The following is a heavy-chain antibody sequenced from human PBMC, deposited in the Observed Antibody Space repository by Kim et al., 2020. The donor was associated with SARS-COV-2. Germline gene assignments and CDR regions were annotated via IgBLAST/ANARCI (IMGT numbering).Heavy chain of an antibody. CDR2: MNQDGNEK. CDR1: GFYFRSYW. V-gene: IGHV3-7*01. Sequence: GGSLRLSCVASGFYFRSYWMSWVRQAPGRGLEWMANMNQDGNEKYYVDSVKGRFTISRDNTKNSLYLQMNSLRGDDMAVYYCTRGSAAGTAYFDLWGQGTLVSVSS. CDR3: TRGSAAGTAYFDL. J-gene: IGHJ4*02. D-gene: IGHD6-13*01.